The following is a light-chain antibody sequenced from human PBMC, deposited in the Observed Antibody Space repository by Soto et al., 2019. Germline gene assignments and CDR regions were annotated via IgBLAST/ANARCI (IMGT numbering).Light chain of an antibody. CDR2: AVS. CDR3: SSYASSSSPYVV. J-gene: IGLJ2*01. Sequence: QSALTQPASASGSPGQSITISCTGTSSDVGGYNYVSWYQQHPGMAPKLMIYAVSNRPSGVSNRFSGSKSGNTASLTISGLQAEDEAHYYCSSYASSSSPYVVFGGGTKVTVL. V-gene: IGLV2-14*01. CDR1: SSDVGGYNY.